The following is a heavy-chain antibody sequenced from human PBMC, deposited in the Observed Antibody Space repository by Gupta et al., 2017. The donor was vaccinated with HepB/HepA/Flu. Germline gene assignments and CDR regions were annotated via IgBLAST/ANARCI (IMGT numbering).Heavy chain of an antibody. V-gene: IGHV3-7*01. CDR3: ARGSGSTTRALDI. J-gene: IGHJ3*02. CDR2: IKQDGSEK. CDR1: GFTFSSHW. Sequence: EVQLVESGGGLVQPGGSLRLSCAASGFTFSSHWMNWVHQAPGKGLEWVANIKQDGSEKKYVDSVKGRFTISRDNAKDSLYLQMDSLRAEDTAVYYCARGSGSTTRALDIWGQGTMVTVSS. D-gene: IGHD2/OR15-2a*01.